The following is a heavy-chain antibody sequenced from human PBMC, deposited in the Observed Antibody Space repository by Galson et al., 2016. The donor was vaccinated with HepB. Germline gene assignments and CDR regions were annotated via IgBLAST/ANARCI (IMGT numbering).Heavy chain of an antibody. CDR3: ALGQGFLADS. CDR1: GFTFSSYW. CDR2: IKQDGSAK. V-gene: IGHV3-7*05. Sequence: SLRLSCAASGFTFSSYWLIWVRQAPGKGLEWVAIIKQDGSAKYYVDSLKGRFTISRDNAKNSLYLQMSSLRPEDTAVYYCALGQGFLADSWGQGTLVTVSS. J-gene: IGHJ4*02.